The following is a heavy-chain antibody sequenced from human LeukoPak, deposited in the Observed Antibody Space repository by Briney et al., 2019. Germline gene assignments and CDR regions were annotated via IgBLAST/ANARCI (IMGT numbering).Heavy chain of an antibody. CDR3: ARVALPRAFDI. J-gene: IGHJ3*02. CDR1: GFTFSSYS. V-gene: IGHV3-21*01. Sequence: GGSLRLSCAASGFTFSSYSMNWVRQAPGKGLEWVSSISSSSSYIYYADSVKGRFTISRDNAKNSLYLQMNSLGAEDTAVYYCARVALPRAFDIWGQGTMVTVSS. CDR2: ISSSSSYI.